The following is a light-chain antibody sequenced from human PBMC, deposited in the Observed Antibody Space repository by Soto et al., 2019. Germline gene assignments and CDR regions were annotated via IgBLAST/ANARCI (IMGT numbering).Light chain of an antibody. J-gene: IGKJ1*01. CDR1: QSISSW. Sequence: DIQMTQSPSTLSASVGDRVTITCRASQSISSWLAWYQQKPGKAPKLLIYKASSLESGVPSRLSGSGSGTEFTLTISSLQPDDFATYYCQQYNSYSGTFGQVTKVDIK. CDR3: QQYNSYSGT. V-gene: IGKV1-5*03. CDR2: KAS.